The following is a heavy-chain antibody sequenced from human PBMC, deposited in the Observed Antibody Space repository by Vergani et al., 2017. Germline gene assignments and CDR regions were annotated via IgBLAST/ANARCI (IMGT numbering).Heavy chain of an antibody. CDR1: GGSISSSSYY. Sequence: QLQLQESGPGLVKPSETLSLTCTVSGGSISSSSYYWSWIRQPPGKGLEWIGYIYYSGSTNYNPSLKSRVTISVDTSKNQFSLKLSAVTAADTAVYYCARERRYYDSSGYFLIFDYWGQGTLVTVSS. CDR2: IYYSGST. J-gene: IGHJ4*02. CDR3: ARERRYYDSSGYFLIFDY. V-gene: IGHV4-61*01. D-gene: IGHD3-22*01.